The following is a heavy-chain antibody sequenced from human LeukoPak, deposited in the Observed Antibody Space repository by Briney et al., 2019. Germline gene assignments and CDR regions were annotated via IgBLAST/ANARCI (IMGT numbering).Heavy chain of an antibody. CDR1: GFTFDDYG. Sequence: GGSLRLSCAASGFTFDDYGMSWVRQAPGKGLEWVSGINWNGGSTGYADSVKGRFTISRDNSKSTLYIQMNSLRAEDTAVYYCAKATGYLLWGQGTLVTVSS. CDR3: AKATGYLL. V-gene: IGHV3-20*04. D-gene: IGHD1-14*01. J-gene: IGHJ4*02. CDR2: INWNGGST.